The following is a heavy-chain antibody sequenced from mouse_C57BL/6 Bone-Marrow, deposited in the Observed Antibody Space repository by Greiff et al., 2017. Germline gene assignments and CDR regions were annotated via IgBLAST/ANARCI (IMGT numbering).Heavy chain of an antibody. CDR1: GYTFTSYW. CDR3: ARNPSDYSNSWFAY. Sequence: VQLQQPGAELVRPGTSVKLSCKASGYTFTSYWMHWVKQRPGQGLEWIGVIDPSDSYTNYNQKFKGKATLTVDTSSSTAYMQLSSLTSEDSAVYYCARNPSDYSNSWFAYWGQGTLVTVSA. J-gene: IGHJ3*01. CDR2: IDPSDSYT. D-gene: IGHD2-5*01. V-gene: IGHV1-59*01.